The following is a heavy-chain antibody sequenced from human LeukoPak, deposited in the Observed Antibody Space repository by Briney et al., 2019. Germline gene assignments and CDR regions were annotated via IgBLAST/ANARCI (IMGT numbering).Heavy chain of an antibody. V-gene: IGHV3-30-3*01. CDR3: AREVPYYYDSSGLYYYYGTDV. J-gene: IGHJ6*02. CDR2: ISYDGSNK. D-gene: IGHD3-22*01. Sequence: GGSLRLSCAASGFTFSGYPIHWVRQAPGKGLEWVAVISYDGSNKYYADSVKGRFTISRDNSKNTLYLQMNSLRAEDTAVYYCAREVPYYYDSSGLYYYYGTDVWGQGTTVTVSS. CDR1: GFTFSGYP.